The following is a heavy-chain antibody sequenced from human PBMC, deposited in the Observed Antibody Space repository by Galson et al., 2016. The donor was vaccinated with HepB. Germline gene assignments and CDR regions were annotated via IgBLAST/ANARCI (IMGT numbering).Heavy chain of an antibody. D-gene: IGHD3-22*01. CDR3: ARRVGGVVPTTPEDYCYFDV. J-gene: IGHJ2*01. CDR2: MSYSGST. V-gene: IGHV4-59*08. Sequence: SETLSLTCAVSGGSISRSYWSWIRQPPGKGLEWIGFMSYSGSTNYNPSLKSRVTISLDTSKRQFSLRLSSVTAADTAVYYCARRVGGVVPTTPEDYCYFDVWGRGTLVTVSS. CDR1: GGSISRSY.